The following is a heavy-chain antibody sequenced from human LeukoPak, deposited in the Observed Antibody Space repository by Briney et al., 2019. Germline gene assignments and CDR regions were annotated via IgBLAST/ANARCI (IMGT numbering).Heavy chain of an antibody. Sequence: GASVKVSCKASGYTFTSYAMNWVRQAPGQGLEWMGGIIPIFGTANYAQKFQGRVTITADESTSTAYMELSSLRSEDTAVYYCARANPQRYDFWSGYPRHYYGMDVWGQGTTVTVSS. CDR1: GYTFTSYA. V-gene: IGHV1-69*13. J-gene: IGHJ6*02. CDR2: IIPIFGTA. D-gene: IGHD3-3*01. CDR3: ARANPQRYDFWSGYPRHYYGMDV.